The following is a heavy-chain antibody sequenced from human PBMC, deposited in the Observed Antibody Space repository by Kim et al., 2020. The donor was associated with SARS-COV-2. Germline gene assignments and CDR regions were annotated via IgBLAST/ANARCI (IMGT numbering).Heavy chain of an antibody. D-gene: IGHD5-12*01. CDR3: ARDRGYGGYDLDY. Sequence: YADSVKGRFTIARDNAKNSLYLQMNSLRDEETAVYYCARDRGYGGYDLDYWGQGTLGTVSS. V-gene: IGHV3-48*02. J-gene: IGHJ4*02.